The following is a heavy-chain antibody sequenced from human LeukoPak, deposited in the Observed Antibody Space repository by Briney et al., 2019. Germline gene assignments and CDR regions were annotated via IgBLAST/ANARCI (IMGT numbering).Heavy chain of an antibody. CDR2: INPDSGGT. Sequence: ASVKVSCKASGYTITGYYMHWVRQAPGQGLEWMGRINPDSGGTNYAQKFQGWVTLTRDTSISTAYMELTSLKSDDTAVYYCARDQYYNSGSPALRYWGQGTLVTISS. V-gene: IGHV1-2*04. J-gene: IGHJ4*02. CDR3: ARDQYYNSGSPALRY. CDR1: GYTITGYY. D-gene: IGHD3-10*01.